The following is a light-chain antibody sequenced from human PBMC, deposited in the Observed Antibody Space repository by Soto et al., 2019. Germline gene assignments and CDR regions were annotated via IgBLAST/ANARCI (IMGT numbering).Light chain of an antibody. V-gene: IGKV3-20*01. CDR2: DAS. J-gene: IGKJ2*01. CDR3: QQYSSLPYT. CDR1: QNVDNNF. Sequence: ENVLTQSPGTLSLSPGERATLSCRASQNVDNNFLAWYQHKPGQPPRLLIFDASIRAAGIPDRFSGSGSGTDFILSISRLTPEDFGVYHCQQYSSLPYTFGEGNK.